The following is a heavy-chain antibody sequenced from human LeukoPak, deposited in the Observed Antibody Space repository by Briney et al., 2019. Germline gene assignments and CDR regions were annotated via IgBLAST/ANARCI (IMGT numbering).Heavy chain of an antibody. Sequence: GASVKVSCKASGYTFTSYYMHCVRQAPGQGLEWMGIINPSGGSTSYAQKFQGRVTMTRDMSTSTVYMELSSLRSDDTAVYYCARGLEWLTRRHTWFDPWGQGTLVTVSS. J-gene: IGHJ5*02. CDR2: INPSGGST. V-gene: IGHV1-46*01. D-gene: IGHD3-3*01. CDR3: ARGLEWLTRRHTWFDP. CDR1: GYTFTSYY.